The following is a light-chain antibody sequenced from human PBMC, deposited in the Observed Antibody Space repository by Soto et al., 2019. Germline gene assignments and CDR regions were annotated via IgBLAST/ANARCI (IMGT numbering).Light chain of an antibody. V-gene: IGKV1-5*03. CDR1: QSINNW. Sequence: DIQMTQSPSTLSASVGDRVTITCRASQSINNWLAWYQQKPGKAPNLLIYKASSLESGVPSRFSGSGSGTEFTLTVSSLQPDDFATYYCQQYDSYPFTFGGGTEVEIK. J-gene: IGKJ4*01. CDR3: QQYDSYPFT. CDR2: KAS.